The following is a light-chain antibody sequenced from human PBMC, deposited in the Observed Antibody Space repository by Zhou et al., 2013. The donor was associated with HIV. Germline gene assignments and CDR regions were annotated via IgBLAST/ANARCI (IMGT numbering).Light chain of an antibody. CDR1: QSVDTY. V-gene: IGKV3-15*01. CDR2: DAS. Sequence: ETVVTQSPVTLSVSPGGRATLSCRASQSVDTYLAWYQQRPGQPPRLLIYDASTRATGVPVRFSGSGSGTEFTLTIAGLQSEDVAVYYCQQYNRWPPLTFGGGTQVEIK. CDR3: QQYNRWPPLT. J-gene: IGKJ4*01.